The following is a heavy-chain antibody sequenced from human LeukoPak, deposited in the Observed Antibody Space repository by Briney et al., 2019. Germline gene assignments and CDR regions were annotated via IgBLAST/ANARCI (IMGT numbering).Heavy chain of an antibody. CDR2: IIPIFGTA. J-gene: IGHJ5*02. CDR1: GYTFTSYG. CDR3: ARAYSSSWPFDP. V-gene: IGHV1-69*13. Sequence: ASVKVSCKASGYTFTSYGISWVRQAPGQGLEWMGGIIPIFGTANYAQKFQGRVTITADESTSTAYMELSSLRSEDTAVYYCARAYSSSWPFDPWGQGTLVTVSS. D-gene: IGHD6-13*01.